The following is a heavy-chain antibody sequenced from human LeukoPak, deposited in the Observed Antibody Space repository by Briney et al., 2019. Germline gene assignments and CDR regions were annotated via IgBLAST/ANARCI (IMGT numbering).Heavy chain of an antibody. J-gene: IGHJ6*02. CDR3: ARHYYYGMDV. CDR1: GGSISSSSYH. CDR2: IYYSGST. V-gene: IGHV4-39*01. Sequence: SETLSLTCTVSGGSISSSSYHWGWIRQPPGKGLEWIGSIYYSGSTYYNPSLKSRVTISVDTSKNQFSLKLSSVTAADTAVYYCARHYYYGMDVWGQGTTVTVSS.